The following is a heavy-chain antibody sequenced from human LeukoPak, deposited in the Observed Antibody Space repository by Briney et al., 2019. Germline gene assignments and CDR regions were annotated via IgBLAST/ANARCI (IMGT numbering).Heavy chain of an antibody. V-gene: IGHV4-61*02. J-gene: IGHJ1*01. Sequence: SETLSLTCTVSGGSISSGSYYWSWIRQPAGKGLEWIGRIYTSGSTNYNPSLKSRVTISVDTSKNQFSLKLSSVTAADTAVYYCARENYGDYAGYFQHWGQGTLVTVSS. D-gene: IGHD4-17*01. CDR1: GGSISSGSYY. CDR3: ARENYGDYAGYFQH. CDR2: IYTSGST.